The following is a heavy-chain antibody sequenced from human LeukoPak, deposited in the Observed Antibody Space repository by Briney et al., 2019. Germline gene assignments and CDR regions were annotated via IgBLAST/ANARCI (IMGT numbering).Heavy chain of an antibody. CDR1: GFTFSSYG. Sequence: PGGSLRLSCAASGFTFSSYGMHWVRQAPGKGLEWVAVIWYDGSNKYYADSVKGRFTISRDNSKNTLYLQVNSLRAEDTAVYYCARELGIGCSGGSCYSSYYYYGMDVWGQGTTVTVSS. CDR3: ARELGIGCSGGSCYSSYYYYGMDV. V-gene: IGHV3-33*01. J-gene: IGHJ6*02. D-gene: IGHD2-15*01. CDR2: IWYDGSNK.